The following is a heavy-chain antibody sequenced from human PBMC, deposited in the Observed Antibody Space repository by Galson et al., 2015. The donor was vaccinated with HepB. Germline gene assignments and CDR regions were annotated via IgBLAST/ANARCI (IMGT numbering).Heavy chain of an antibody. CDR2: IYYSGST. Sequence: TLSLTCTVSGGSISSGDYYWSWIRQPPGQGLEWIGYIYYSGSTYYNPSLKSRVTISVDTSKNQFSLKLSSVTAADTAVYYCAIADCSSTSCYNRGGESDYWGQGTLVTVSS. D-gene: IGHD2-2*02. CDR1: GGSISSGDYY. J-gene: IGHJ4*02. CDR3: AIADCSSTSCYNRGGESDY. V-gene: IGHV4-30-4*01.